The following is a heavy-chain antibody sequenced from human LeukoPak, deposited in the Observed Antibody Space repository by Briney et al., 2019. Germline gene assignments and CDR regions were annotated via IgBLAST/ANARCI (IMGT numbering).Heavy chain of an antibody. D-gene: IGHD2-2*01. V-gene: IGHV3-7*01. CDR1: GFTFSSYA. CDR2: IKQDESEK. CDR3: ARALDSSSSRYQAFEE. J-gene: IGHJ4*02. Sequence: PGGSLRLSCAASGFTFSSYAMSWVRQAPGKGLEWVANIKQDESEKYYVDSVKGRFTISRDNPKSSMYLQMNSLRAEDTAVYYCARALDSSSSRYQAFEEWGQGTLVTVSS.